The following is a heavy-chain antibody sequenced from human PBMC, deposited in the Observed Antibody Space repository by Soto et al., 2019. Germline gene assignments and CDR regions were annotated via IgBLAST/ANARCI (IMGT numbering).Heavy chain of an antibody. V-gene: IGHV4-59*08. Sequence: SETLSLTCTVSGGSISSYYWSWIRQPPGKGLEYIGFVYYSGSTSYSPSLQSRVTISVDTSKSQFSLKLSSVTAADTDVYYCARLTGSGSSPRTGYSYMDVGGKGTTVP. CDR3: ARLTGSGSSPRTGYSYMDV. J-gene: IGHJ6*03. CDR1: GGSISSYY. CDR2: VYYSGST. D-gene: IGHD3-10*01.